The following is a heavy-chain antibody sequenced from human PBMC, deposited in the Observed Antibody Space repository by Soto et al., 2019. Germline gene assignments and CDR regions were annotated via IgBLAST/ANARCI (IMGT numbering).Heavy chain of an antibody. CDR3: ARGRDGDY. J-gene: IGHJ4*02. CDR1: GYTFTSYG. Sequence: QVHLVQSGAEVKKPGASVKVSCKGSGYTFTSYGITWVRQAPGQGLEWMGWISAHNGNTDYAQKLQGRVTVTRDTCTSTAYMELRGLRSGDTAVYCGARGRDGDYWGQGAVVTVSS. D-gene: IGHD6-6*01. V-gene: IGHV1-18*01. CDR2: ISAHNGNT.